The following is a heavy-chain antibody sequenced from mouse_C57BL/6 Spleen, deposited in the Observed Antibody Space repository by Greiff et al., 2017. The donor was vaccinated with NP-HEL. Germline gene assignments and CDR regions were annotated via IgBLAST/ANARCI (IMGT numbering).Heavy chain of an antibody. CDR1: GFTFSSYG. Sequence: EVKLVESGGDLVKPGGSLKLSCAASGFTFSSYGMSWVRQTPDKRLEWVATISMGGSYNYYPDSVKGRVTISSDNAKNALYLQMSSLKSEDTAMSYCARHGSSTGVATGYFDFWGTGTTVTVSS. V-gene: IGHV5-6*01. CDR2: ISMGGSYN. CDR3: ARHGSSTGVATGYFDF. D-gene: IGHD1-1*01. J-gene: IGHJ1*03.